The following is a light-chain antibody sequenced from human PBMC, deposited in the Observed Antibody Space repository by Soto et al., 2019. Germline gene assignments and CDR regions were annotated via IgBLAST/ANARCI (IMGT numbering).Light chain of an antibody. J-gene: IGLJ2*01. Sequence: QSVLTQPPSVSAAPGQKVTISCSGSSSNIGSNVVSWYQQVPGTAPRLLTYDDTNRASGIPDRFSGSKSGSSATLGITGLQTGDEADYYCGTWDNSLSVVVFGGGTKLTVL. CDR3: GTWDNSLSVVV. V-gene: IGLV1-51*02. CDR2: DDT. CDR1: SSNIGSNV.